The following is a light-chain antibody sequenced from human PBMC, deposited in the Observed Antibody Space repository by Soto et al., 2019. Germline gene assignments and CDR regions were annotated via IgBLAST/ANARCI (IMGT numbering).Light chain of an antibody. CDR2: TAS. CDR3: QQLNNYPRT. CDR1: QGISSY. Sequence: DIQLTQSPSFLSASVGDRVTITCWASQGISSYLAWYQQKPGKAPKLLISTASTLQSGVPSRFSGSGSGTEFTLTISSLQAEDFATYYCQQLNNYPRTFGQGTKVEIK. J-gene: IGKJ1*01. V-gene: IGKV1-9*01.